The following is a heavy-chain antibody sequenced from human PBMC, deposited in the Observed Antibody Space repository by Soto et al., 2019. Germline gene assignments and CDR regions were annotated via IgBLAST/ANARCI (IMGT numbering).Heavy chain of an antibody. CDR2: ISGSGGST. CDR1: GFTFSSYA. CDR3: ATLNSFGSDY. V-gene: IGHV3-23*01. D-gene: IGHD5-18*01. J-gene: IGHJ4*02. Sequence: PGGSLRLSCAASGFTFSSYAMSWVRQAPGKGREWVSAISGSGGSTYYADSVKGRFTISRDNAKNTVYLQMNSLRADDTAVYYCATLNSFGSDYWGQGTLVTVSS.